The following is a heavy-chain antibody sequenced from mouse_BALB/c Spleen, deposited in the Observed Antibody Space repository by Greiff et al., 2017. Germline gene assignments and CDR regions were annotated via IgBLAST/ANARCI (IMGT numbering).Heavy chain of an antibody. D-gene: IGHD2-2*01. V-gene: IGHV14-3*02. CDR1: GFNIKDTY. Sequence: VQLKESGAELVKPGASVKLSCTASGFNIKDTYMHWVKQRPEQGLEWIGRIDPANGNTKYDPKFQGKATITADTSSNTAYLQLSSLTSEDTAVDDCARYSLDGYDVLDDWGEGTSVTVSS. J-gene: IGHJ4*01. CDR3: ARYSLDGYDVLDD. CDR2: IDPANGNT.